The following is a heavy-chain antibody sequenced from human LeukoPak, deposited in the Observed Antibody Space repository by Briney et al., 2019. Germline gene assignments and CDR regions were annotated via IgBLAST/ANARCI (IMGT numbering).Heavy chain of an antibody. CDR3: AKILGFCTTTSCLHWYFDL. V-gene: IGHV3-23*01. CDR2: ISGSSGVST. CDR1: GFTFSSYA. D-gene: IGHD2-2*01. J-gene: IGHJ2*01. Sequence: PGASLRLSCAASGFTFSSYAMSWVRQAPGKGLEWVSTISGSSGVSTYYADSVKGRFTISRDNSKNTLYLQMNSLRAEDTAVYYCAKILGFCTTTSCLHWYFDLWGRGTLVTVSS.